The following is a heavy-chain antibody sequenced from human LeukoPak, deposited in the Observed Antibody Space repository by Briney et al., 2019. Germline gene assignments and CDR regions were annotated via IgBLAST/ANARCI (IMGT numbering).Heavy chain of an antibody. Sequence: SQTLSLTCAISGDSVSSNSAAWNWIRQSPSRGLEWLGRTYYRSKWYNDYAVSAKSRITINPDTSKNQFSLQLNSVTPEDTAVYYCARDRAYYYDSSGNNWFDPWGQGTLVTVSS. D-gene: IGHD3-22*01. J-gene: IGHJ5*02. CDR2: TYYRSKWYN. V-gene: IGHV6-1*01. CDR3: ARDRAYYYDSSGNNWFDP. CDR1: GDSVSSNSAA.